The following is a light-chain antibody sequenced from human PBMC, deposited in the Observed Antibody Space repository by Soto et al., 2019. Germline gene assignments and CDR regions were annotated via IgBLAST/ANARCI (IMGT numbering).Light chain of an antibody. CDR2: AAS. Sequence: DIQMTQSPSSLSASVRDRVTITCRASQSISTNLNWYQQKPGKAPKLLIYAASSLQSGVPSRFSGSGSGTDFTLTISSLQPEDVATYYCQQSYSTPYTFGQGTKLEIK. J-gene: IGKJ2*01. CDR1: QSISTN. CDR3: QQSYSTPYT. V-gene: IGKV1-39*01.